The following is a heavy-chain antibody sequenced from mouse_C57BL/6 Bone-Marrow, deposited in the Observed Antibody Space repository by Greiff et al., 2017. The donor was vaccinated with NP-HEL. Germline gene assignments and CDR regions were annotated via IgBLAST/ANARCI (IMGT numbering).Heavy chain of an antibody. CDR2: INPSSGYT. V-gene: IGHV1-4*01. Sequence: VQLQQSGAELVRPGASVKMSCKASGYTFTSYTMHWVKQRPGQGLEWIGYINPSSGYTKYNQKFKDKATLTADKSSSTAYMQLSSLTSEDSAVYYCARDGYGAYWGQGTLVTVSA. CDR3: ARDGYGAY. J-gene: IGHJ3*01. CDR1: GYTFTSYT. D-gene: IGHD2-2*01.